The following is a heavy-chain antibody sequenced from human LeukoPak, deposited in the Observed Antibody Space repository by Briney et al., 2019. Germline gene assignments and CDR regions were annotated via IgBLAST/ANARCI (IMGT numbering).Heavy chain of an antibody. V-gene: IGHV3-15*01. CDR2: IKSKTDGGTT. J-gene: IGHJ4*02. CDR3: TTVFVGWLQLSDY. CDR1: GFTFSNAW. Sequence: PGGSLRLSCAASGFTFSNAWMSWVRQAPGKGLEWVGRIKSKTDGGTTDYAAPVKGRFTISRDDSKNTLYLQMNSLKTEDTAVYYCTTVFVGWLQLSDYWGQGTLVTVSS. D-gene: IGHD5-24*01.